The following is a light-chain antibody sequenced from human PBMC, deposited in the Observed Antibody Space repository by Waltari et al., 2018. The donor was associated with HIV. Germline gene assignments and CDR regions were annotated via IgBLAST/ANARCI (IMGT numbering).Light chain of an antibody. V-gene: IGLV1-44*01. CDR3: EAWDDSVTGPV. CDR1: SSNFATTT. Sequence: QSVLTQPPSASGTPGQRVTLSRSGTSSNFATTTVLWYQQLTGAAPNPLLSGHHQRPSVFPDRFSGSKSATSASLVISDLHSDDEGTYYCEAWDDSVTGPVFGGGTKLTVL. J-gene: IGLJ3*02. CDR2: GHH.